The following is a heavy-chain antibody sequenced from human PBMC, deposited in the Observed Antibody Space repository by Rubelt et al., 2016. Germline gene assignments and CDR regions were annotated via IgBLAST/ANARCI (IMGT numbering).Heavy chain of an antibody. CDR1: GGSISGSPYY. D-gene: IGHD3-10*01. Sequence: QVQLQESGPGLVKPSETLSLTCTVSGGSISGSPYYWGWIRQPPEKGLEWIGSIFYSGSTYYNPSLKSLVTVSSGSASAPTLFPLVSCEXSXXXXXSXXVXCLAXDFD. CDR2: IFYSGST. J-gene: IGHJ2*01. CDR3: XVXCLAXDFD. V-gene: IGHV4-39*01.